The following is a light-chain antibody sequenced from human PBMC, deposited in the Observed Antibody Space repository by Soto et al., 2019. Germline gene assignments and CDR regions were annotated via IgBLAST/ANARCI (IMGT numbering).Light chain of an antibody. CDR1: SSDVGSYNY. CDR3: SSYTTRTTLYV. V-gene: IGLV2-14*01. Sequence: QSVLTQPAPVSGSPGQSITISCTGTSSDVGSYNYVSWYQLHPGKASKLMIYEVSNRPSGVSNRFSGSKSGDTASLTISGLQAEDEADYYCSSYTTRTTLYVFGTGTKVTVL. J-gene: IGLJ1*01. CDR2: EVS.